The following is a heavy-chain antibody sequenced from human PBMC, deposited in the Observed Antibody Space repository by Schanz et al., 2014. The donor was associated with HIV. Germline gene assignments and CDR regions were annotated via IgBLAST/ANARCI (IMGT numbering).Heavy chain of an antibody. D-gene: IGHD3-22*01. CDR2: ISESGGRT. V-gene: IGHV3-23*04. CDR1: GFTFDNYA. Sequence: MQLVESGGGVVRPGRSLRLSCEASGFTFDNYAMTWVRQAPGKGLEWVSSISESGGRTYYADSVNGRFTISRDNSKNTLSLQMTALRTEDTAIYYCAKPEYDSSGNSQTHFDYWGQGPLISVSS. J-gene: IGHJ4*02. CDR3: AKPEYDSSGNSQTHFDY.